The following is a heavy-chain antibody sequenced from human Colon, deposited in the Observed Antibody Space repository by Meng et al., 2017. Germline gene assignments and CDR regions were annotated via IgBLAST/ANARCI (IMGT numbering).Heavy chain of an antibody. CDR3: AKSSCSGGSCYFQD. CDR1: GFPFSDYA. J-gene: IGHJ1*01. Sequence: QLGGLGGGLVKPGGSLRLSCAASGFPFSDYAMNWVRQAPGKGLEWVSSISRSSYIYYADSVKGRFSIARDNAKKSLYLQMNSLRAEDTAVYYCAKSSCSGGSCYFQDWGQGTLVTVSS. CDR2: ISRSSYI. D-gene: IGHD2-15*01. V-gene: IGHV3-69-1*01.